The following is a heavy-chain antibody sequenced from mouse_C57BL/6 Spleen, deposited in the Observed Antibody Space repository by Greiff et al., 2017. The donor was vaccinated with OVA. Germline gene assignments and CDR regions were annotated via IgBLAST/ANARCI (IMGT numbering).Heavy chain of an antibody. V-gene: IGHV1-63*01. CDR3: ARCGNYDYFDY. D-gene: IGHD2-1*01. J-gene: IGHJ2*01. CDR1: GYTFTNYW. Sequence: VKLQESGAELVRPGTSVKMSCKASGYTFTNYWIGWAKQRPGHGLEWIGDIYPGGGYTNYNEKFKGKATLTADKSSSTAYMQFSSLTSEDSAIYYCARCGNYDYFDYWGQGTTLTVSS. CDR2: IYPGGGYT.